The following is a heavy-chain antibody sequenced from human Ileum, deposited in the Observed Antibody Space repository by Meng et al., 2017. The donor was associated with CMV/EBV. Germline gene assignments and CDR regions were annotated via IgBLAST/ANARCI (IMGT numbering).Heavy chain of an antibody. J-gene: IGHJ4*02. D-gene: IGHD6-13*01. V-gene: IGHV4-4*07. CDR2: INAGGST. Sequence: QVHPQGPGPGLGKPPATLSLTWPVSGGSISTYYWTWVRQPAGKGLEWIGRINAGGSTNDNPSLKSRVTMSVDTSKNQFSLKVTSVTAADTAVYYCARGPYSSSWSSFDYWGQGTLVTVSS. CDR1: GGSISTYY. CDR3: ARGPYSSSWSSFDY.